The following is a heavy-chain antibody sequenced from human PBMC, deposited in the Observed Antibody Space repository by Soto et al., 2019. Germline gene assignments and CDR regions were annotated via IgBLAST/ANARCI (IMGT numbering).Heavy chain of an antibody. CDR2: ISDSGAST. V-gene: IGHV3-23*01. Sequence: EMQLLESGGGLIQPGGSLRLSCAASGFTFRNYAMGWVRQAPGKGLEWVSSISDSGASTYYADSVRGRLTISRDNSKNTLYLQMNSLRADDTAVYSCAKAPSKGPCNRYYFDLWGQGTLVTVSS. J-gene: IGHJ4*02. CDR3: AKAPSKGPCNRYYFDL. CDR1: GFTFRNYA.